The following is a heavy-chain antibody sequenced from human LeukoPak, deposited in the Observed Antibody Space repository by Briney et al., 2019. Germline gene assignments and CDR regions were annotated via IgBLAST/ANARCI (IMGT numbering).Heavy chain of an antibody. CDR3: ARMRPELDY. Sequence: PGGSLRLSCAASGFTFSSYEMNWVRQAPGKGLEWVSYISSSGGTIYYADSVKGRFIISRDNAKNSLYLQMNSLRAEDTAVYYCARMRPELDYWGQGTLVTVSS. V-gene: IGHV3-48*03. D-gene: IGHD6-6*01. CDR2: ISSSGGTI. J-gene: IGHJ4*02. CDR1: GFTFSSYE.